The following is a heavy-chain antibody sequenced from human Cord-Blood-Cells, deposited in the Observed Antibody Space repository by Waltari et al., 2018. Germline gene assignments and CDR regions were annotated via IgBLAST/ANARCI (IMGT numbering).Heavy chain of an antibody. CDR2: IKSKTDGGTT. CDR1: GFTFSNAW. V-gene: IGHV3-15*01. J-gene: IGHJ3*02. Sequence: EVQLVESGGGLVKPGGSLRLSCAASGFTFSNAWMSGVRQAPGKGLEWVGRIKSKTDGGTTDYAAPVKGRFTISRDDSKNTLYLQMNSLKTEDTAVYYCTTERQQLVRDAFDIWGQGTMVTVSS. CDR3: TTERQQLVRDAFDI. D-gene: IGHD6-13*01.